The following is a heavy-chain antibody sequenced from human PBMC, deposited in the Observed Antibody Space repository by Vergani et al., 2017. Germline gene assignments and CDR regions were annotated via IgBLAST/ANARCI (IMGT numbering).Heavy chain of an antibody. V-gene: IGHV1-69*02. Sequence: QVQLVQSGAEVKKPGSSVKVSCKASGGTFSSYTISWVRQAPGQGLEWMGRIIPILGIANYAQKFQGRVTNTADKSTSTAYMELSSLRSEDTAVYYCAMCDYYGSGIYSEFVYDGMDVWGQGTTVTVSS. CDR2: IIPILGIA. D-gene: IGHD3-10*01. CDR3: AMCDYYGSGIYSEFVYDGMDV. CDR1: GGTFSSYT. J-gene: IGHJ6*02.